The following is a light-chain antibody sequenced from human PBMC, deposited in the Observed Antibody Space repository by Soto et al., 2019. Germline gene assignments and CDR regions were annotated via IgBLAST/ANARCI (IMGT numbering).Light chain of an antibody. CDR3: QSYDSSLSGSWV. CDR2: GNS. Sequence: QSVLTQPPSVSGAPGQRVTISCTGSSSNIGAGYDVHWYQQLPGTAPKLLIYGNSNRPSGVPDRFSGSKSGTSASLAITGLQAEDEADYYCQSYDSSLSGSWVFGTGTKVT. J-gene: IGLJ1*01. V-gene: IGLV1-40*01. CDR1: SSNIGAGYD.